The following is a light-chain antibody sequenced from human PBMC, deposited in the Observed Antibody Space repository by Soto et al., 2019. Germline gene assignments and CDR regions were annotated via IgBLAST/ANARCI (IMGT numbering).Light chain of an antibody. J-gene: IGLJ2*01. CDR3: VAWDASLNGYVV. CDR2: SNN. CDR1: SSNIGSNT. V-gene: IGLV1-44*01. Sequence: QSVLTQPPSASGTPGQRVTISFSGSSSNIGSNTVNWYQQLPGTAPKLVIYSNNQRPSEVPDRFSGSKSGTSASLAIGGLQSEDEADYYCVAWDASLNGYVVLGGGTKLTVL.